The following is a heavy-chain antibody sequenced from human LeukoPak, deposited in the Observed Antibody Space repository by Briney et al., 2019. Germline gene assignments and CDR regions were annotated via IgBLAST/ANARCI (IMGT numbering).Heavy chain of an antibody. CDR1: GYTFTSYG. J-gene: IGHJ4*02. V-gene: IGHV1-18*04. CDR3: ARVRLRLGELSISDY. D-gene: IGHD3-16*02. CDR2: ISAYNGNT. Sequence: ASVKVSCKASGYTFTSYGISWVRQAPGQGLEWMGWISAYNGNTNYAQKLQGRVTMTTDTSTSTAYMELRSLRSDDTAVYYCARVRLRLGELSISDYWGQGTLVTVSS.